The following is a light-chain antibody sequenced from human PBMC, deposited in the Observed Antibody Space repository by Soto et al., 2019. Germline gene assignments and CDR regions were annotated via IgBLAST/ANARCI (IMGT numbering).Light chain of an antibody. CDR1: QTVAYTS. J-gene: IGKJ1*01. CDR2: GTS. Sequence: EIVLTQSPGILSLSPGARATLSCRASQTVAYTSLAWYQQRPGQAPRLLIYGTSTRATGTPDRFLGSGSGTAFSLTVSRLEPEDFAVYYCQQYVTTPRTFGQGTKV. CDR3: QQYVTTPRT. V-gene: IGKV3-20*01.